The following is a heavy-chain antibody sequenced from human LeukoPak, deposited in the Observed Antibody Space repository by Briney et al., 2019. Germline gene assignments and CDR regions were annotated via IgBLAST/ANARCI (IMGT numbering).Heavy chain of an antibody. J-gene: IGHJ6*03. CDR3: AREGSSGYYLYYYMDV. Sequence: PSETLSLTCTVSGGSISSGDYYWSWIRQPPGKGLEWIGYIYYSGSTYYNPSLKSRVTISVDTSKNQFSLKLSSVTAADTAVYYCAREGSSGYYLYYYMDVWGKGTTVTASS. V-gene: IGHV4-30-4*08. CDR2: IYYSGST. D-gene: IGHD3-22*01. CDR1: GGSISSGDYY.